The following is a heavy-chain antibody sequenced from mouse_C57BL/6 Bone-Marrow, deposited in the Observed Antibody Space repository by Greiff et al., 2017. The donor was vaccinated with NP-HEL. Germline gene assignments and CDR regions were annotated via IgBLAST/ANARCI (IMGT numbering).Heavy chain of an antibody. Sequence: EVKLMESGEGLVKPGGSLKLSCAASGFTFSSYAMSWVRQTPEKRLEWVAYISSGGDYIYYADTVKGRFTISRDNARNTLYLQMSSLKSEDTAMYYCTRDWDALYFDYWGQGTTLTVSS. J-gene: IGHJ2*01. D-gene: IGHD4-1*01. CDR3: TRDWDALYFDY. CDR1: GFTFSSYA. CDR2: ISSGGDYI. V-gene: IGHV5-9-1*02.